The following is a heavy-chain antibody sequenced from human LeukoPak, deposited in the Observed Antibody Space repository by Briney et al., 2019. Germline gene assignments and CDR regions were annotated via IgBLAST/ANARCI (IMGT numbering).Heavy chain of an antibody. D-gene: IGHD3-10*01. CDR2: ISSSGSTI. CDR1: GFTFSSYE. V-gene: IGHV3-48*03. Sequence: GGSLRLSCAASGFTFSSYEMNWVRQAPGKGLEWVSYISSSGSTIYYADSVKGRFTISRDNAKNSLYLQMNSLRAEDTAVYYCARGRHYFGSGTFNYFDPWGQGILVTVSS. CDR3: ARGRHYFGSGTFNYFDP. J-gene: IGHJ5*02.